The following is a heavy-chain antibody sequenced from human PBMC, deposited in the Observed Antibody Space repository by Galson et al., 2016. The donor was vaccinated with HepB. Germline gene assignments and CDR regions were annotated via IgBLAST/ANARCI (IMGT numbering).Heavy chain of an antibody. D-gene: IGHD3-10*01. V-gene: IGHV3-7*01. J-gene: IGHJ4*02. CDR2: IRGDGIVS. CDR3: SREMTVSYFD. Sequence: SLRLSCAASGFTFNAHWMNWVRQAPGKGLEWVANIRGDGIVSYYAESVRGRFTISRDNAKNSLYLQMNGQRVDETAVYYCSREMTVSYFDWGQGPLVPVSS. CDR1: GFTFNAHW.